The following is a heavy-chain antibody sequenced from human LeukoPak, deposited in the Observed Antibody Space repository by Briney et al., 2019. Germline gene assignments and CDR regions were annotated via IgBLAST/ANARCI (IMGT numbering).Heavy chain of an antibody. J-gene: IGHJ3*02. V-gene: IGHV1-18*01. CDR1: GYTFTSYG. CDR2: ISAYNGNT. CDR3: ARTSGSGSYYMGDAFDI. D-gene: IGHD3-10*01. Sequence: GASVKVSCKASGYTFTSYGISWVRQAPGQGLEWMGWISAYNGNTNYAQKLQGRVTMTTDTSTSTAYMELRSLRSDDTAVYYCARTSGSGSYYMGDAFDIWGQGTMVTVSS.